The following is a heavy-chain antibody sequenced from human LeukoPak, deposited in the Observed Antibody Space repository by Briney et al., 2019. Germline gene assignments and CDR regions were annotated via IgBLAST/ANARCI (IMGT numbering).Heavy chain of an antibody. CDR1: GYTFTGHY. J-gene: IGHJ4*02. V-gene: IGHV1-2*02. CDR3: ARGESSSFDY. CDR2: INPSSGGT. Sequence: ASVKVSCKASGYTFTGHYMHWVRQAPGQGLEWMGWINPSSGGTNYAQKFQGRVTMTRDTSTSTVYMELSSLRSEDTAVYYCARGESSSFDYWGQGTLVTVSS. D-gene: IGHD6-13*01.